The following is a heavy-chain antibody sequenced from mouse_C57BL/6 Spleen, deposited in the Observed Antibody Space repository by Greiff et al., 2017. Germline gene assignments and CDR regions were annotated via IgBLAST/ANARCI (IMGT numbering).Heavy chain of an antibody. CDR3: ASSDYYGEGY. J-gene: IGHJ3*01. V-gene: IGHV1-64*01. Sequence: QVQLQQSGAELVKPGASVKLSCKASGYTFTSYWMHWVKQRPGQGLEWIGMIHPNSGSTNYNEKFKSKATLTVDKSSSTAYMQLSSLTSEDSAVYYGASSDYYGEGYWGQGTLVTVSA. CDR1: GYTFTSYW. D-gene: IGHD1-1*01. CDR2: IHPNSGST.